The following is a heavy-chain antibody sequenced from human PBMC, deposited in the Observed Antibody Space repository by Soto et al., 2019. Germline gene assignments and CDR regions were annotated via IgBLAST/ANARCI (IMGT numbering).Heavy chain of an antibody. CDR3: ARGPAYCGGDCYSGIAAYPPDY. V-gene: IGHV1-69*13. D-gene: IGHD2-21*02. Sequence: SVKVSCKASGGTFSSYAISWVRQAPGQGLEWMGGIIPIFGTANYAQKFQGRVTITADESTSTAYMELSSLRSEDTAVYYCARGPAYCGGDCYSGIAAYPPDYWGQGTLDIVSS. J-gene: IGHJ4*02. CDR1: GGTFSSYA. CDR2: IIPIFGTA.